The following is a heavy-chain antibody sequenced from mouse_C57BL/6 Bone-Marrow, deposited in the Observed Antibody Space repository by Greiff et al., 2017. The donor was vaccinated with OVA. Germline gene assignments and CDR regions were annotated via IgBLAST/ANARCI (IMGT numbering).Heavy chain of an antibody. D-gene: IGHD2-12*01. CDR1: GYTFTSYW. CDR3: AREVYDEAWFAY. V-gene: IGHV1-72*01. Sequence: QVQLKQPGAELVKPGASVKLSCKASGYTFTSYWMHWVKQRPGRGLEWIGRIDPNSGGTKYNEKFKSKATLTVDKPSSTAYMQLSSLTSEDSAVYYCAREVYDEAWFAYWGQGTLVTVSA. J-gene: IGHJ3*01. CDR2: IDPNSGGT.